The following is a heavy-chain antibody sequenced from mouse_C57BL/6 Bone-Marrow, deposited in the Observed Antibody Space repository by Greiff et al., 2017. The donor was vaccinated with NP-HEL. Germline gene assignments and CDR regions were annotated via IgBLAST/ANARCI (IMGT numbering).Heavy chain of an antibody. D-gene: IGHD2-4*01. V-gene: IGHV1-20*01. CDR2: INPYNGDT. CDR3: ARSLFYDYGYAMDY. CDR1: GYSFTGYF. J-gene: IGHJ4*01. Sequence: VQLQQSGPELVKPGDSVKISCKASGYSFTGYFMNWVMQSHGKSLEWIGRINPYNGDTFYNQKFKGKATLTVDKSSSTAHMELRSLTSEDSAVYYCARSLFYDYGYAMDYWGQGTSVTVSS.